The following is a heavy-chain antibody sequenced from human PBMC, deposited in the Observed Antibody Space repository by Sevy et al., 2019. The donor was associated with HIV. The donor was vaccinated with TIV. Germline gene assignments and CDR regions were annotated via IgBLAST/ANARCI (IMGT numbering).Heavy chain of an antibody. V-gene: IGHV3-23*01. CDR1: GFSFSSYA. J-gene: IGHJ4*02. CDR2: ISGSGGST. Sequence: GGSLRLSCAASGFSFSSYAMSWVRQAPWKGLEWVSGISGSGGSTYYADSVKGRFTISRDNSKNTLYLQMNSLRAEDTALYYCAKDIDSSGYYYFDYWGQGTLVTVSS. D-gene: IGHD6-19*01. CDR3: AKDIDSSGYYYFDY.